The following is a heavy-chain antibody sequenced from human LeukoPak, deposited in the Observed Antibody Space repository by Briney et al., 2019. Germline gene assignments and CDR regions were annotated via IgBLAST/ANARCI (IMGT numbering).Heavy chain of an antibody. D-gene: IGHD5-18*01. CDR3: ARRSPPSTAPFDY. Sequence: GGSLRLSCAASGFTFSDYYMSWIRQAPGKGLEWVSYISSSGSTIYYADSVKGRFTISRDNAKNSLYLQINSLRAEDTAVYYCARRSPPSTAPFDYWGQGTLDTVSS. CDR2: ISSSGSTI. CDR1: GFTFSDYY. V-gene: IGHV3-11*01. J-gene: IGHJ4*02.